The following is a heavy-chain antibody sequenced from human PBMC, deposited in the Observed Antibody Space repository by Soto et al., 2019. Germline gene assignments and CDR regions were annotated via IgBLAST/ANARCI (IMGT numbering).Heavy chain of an antibody. Sequence: QVQLQESGPGLVKPSETLSLTCTVSGGSISSYYWSWIRQPPGKGLEWIGYIYYSGSTNYNPSLRSRVTISVDTSKNQSSLKLSSVTAADTAVYYCAGPRSGSYYALDYWGQGTLVTVSS. CDR2: IYYSGST. CDR3: AGPRSGSYYALDY. V-gene: IGHV4-59*08. CDR1: GGSISSYY. J-gene: IGHJ4*02. D-gene: IGHD1-26*01.